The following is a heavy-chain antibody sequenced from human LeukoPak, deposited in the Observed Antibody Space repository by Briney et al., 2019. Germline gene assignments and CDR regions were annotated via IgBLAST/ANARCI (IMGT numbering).Heavy chain of an antibody. CDR1: VLTFIDYY. Sequence: GGSLRLSCAASVLTFIDYYMSSIRQAPGKGLEWVSYISSSGSTIYYADPVKGRFTISRDNAKNSLYLQMNSLRAEDTAVYYCATSQNSSSQMDYFDYWGQGTLVTVSS. J-gene: IGHJ4*02. CDR3: ATSQNSSSQMDYFDY. D-gene: IGHD6-13*01. V-gene: IGHV3-11*04. CDR2: ISSSGSTI.